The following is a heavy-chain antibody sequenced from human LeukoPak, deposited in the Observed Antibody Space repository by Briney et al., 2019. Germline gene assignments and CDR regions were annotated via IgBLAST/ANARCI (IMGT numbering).Heavy chain of an antibody. CDR3: AKIPVSYSSGWSNFDY. D-gene: IGHD6-19*01. J-gene: IGHJ4*02. V-gene: IGHV3-23*01. Sequence: GGSLRLSCAASGFTFSSYAMSWVRQAPGKGLEWVSAISGSGGSTYYADSVKGRFTISRDNSKNTLFLQMNSLRAEDTAVYYCAKIPVSYSSGWSNFDYWGQGTLVTVSS. CDR1: GFTFSSYA. CDR2: ISGSGGST.